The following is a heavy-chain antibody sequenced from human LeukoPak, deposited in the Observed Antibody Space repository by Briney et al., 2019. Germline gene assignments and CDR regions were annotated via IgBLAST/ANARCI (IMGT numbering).Heavy chain of an antibody. CDR3: ARVTAVAGTSRLQRPRGYYGMDV. D-gene: IGHD6-19*01. V-gene: IGHV4-30-4*01. J-gene: IGHJ6*04. CDR1: GGSISSGDYY. Sequence: PSETLSLTCTVSGGSISSGDYYWSWIRQPPGKGLEWIGYIYYSGSTYYNPSLKSRVTISVDTSKNQFSLKLSSVTAADTAVYYCARVTAVAGTSRLQRPRGYYGMDVWGKGTTVTVSS. CDR2: IYYSGST.